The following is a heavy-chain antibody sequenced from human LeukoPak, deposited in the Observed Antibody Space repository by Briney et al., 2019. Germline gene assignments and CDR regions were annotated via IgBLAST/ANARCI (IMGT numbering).Heavy chain of an antibody. CDR1: GGSFSGYY. CDR3: ARGGVGATRAEYFQH. Sequence: PSESLSLTCAVYGGSFSGYYWSWIREPPGKGLEWVGEINHSGSTNYNPSLKSRVNISVDTSKNQFSLKLSSVTAADTAVYYCARGGVGATRAEYFQHWGQGTLVTVSS. D-gene: IGHD1-26*01. J-gene: IGHJ1*01. V-gene: IGHV4-34*01. CDR2: INHSGST.